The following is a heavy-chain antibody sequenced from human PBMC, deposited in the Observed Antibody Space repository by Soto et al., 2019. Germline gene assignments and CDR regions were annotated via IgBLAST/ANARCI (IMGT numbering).Heavy chain of an antibody. Sequence: QVQLVDSGGAVVQPGRSLRLSCAASGFTFSYYGMHWVRQAPGKGLEWVAFTSNDGSTAYYADSVKGRFTVSRDNSKNMLYLQMTSLRTEDTAVYYCARVPSHGAFDYWGQGRLVTVSS. V-gene: IGHV3-30*03. D-gene: IGHD3-16*01. CDR3: ARVPSHGAFDY. CDR2: TSNDGSTA. J-gene: IGHJ4*02. CDR1: GFTFSYYG.